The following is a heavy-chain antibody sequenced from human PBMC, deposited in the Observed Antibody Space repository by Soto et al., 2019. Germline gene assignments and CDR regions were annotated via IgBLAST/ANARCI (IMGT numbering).Heavy chain of an antibody. CDR2: IYYSGTS. CDR1: GGSIRDDRYY. D-gene: IGHD2-2*01. J-gene: IGHJ5*02. V-gene: IGHV4-39*01. Sequence: QLQLQESGPGLVKPSETLSLTCTVSGGSIRDDRYYWGWIRQPPGKGLEWIGSIYYSGTSSYNPSLQSRVTMSVDTSKKQLSLRLSSVTAADTAVYYCARLHCDSPNCVPLDPWGQGTLVIVSS. CDR3: ARLHCDSPNCVPLDP.